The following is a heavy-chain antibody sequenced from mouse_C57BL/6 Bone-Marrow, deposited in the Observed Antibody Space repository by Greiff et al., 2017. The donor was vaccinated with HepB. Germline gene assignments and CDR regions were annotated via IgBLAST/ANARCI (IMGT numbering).Heavy chain of an antibody. CDR2: IDPETGGT. Sequence: VQLKESGAELVRPGASVTLSCKASGYTFTDYEMHWVKQTPVHGLEWIGAIDPETGGTAYNQKFKGKAILTADKSSSTAYMELRSLTSEDSAVYYCTRSITTVVAPYFDYWGQGTTLTVSS. V-gene: IGHV1-15*01. D-gene: IGHD1-1*01. CDR1: GYTFTDYE. J-gene: IGHJ2*01. CDR3: TRSITTVVAPYFDY.